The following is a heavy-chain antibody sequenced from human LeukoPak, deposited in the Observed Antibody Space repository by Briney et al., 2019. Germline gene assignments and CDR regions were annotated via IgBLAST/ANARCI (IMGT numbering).Heavy chain of an antibody. CDR1: GGSFSGYY. D-gene: IGHD3-3*01. CDR2: ITDSGST. J-gene: IGHJ4*02. Sequence: SAPLSLTFAVYGGSFSGYYWSWIRPPPGKGLEWIGEITDSGSTKYNSSLKSRVTISVDTSKNQFSLNLRPLTAADTAVHYCARGLASGYPPIPFDYWGQGTLVTVSS. V-gene: IGHV4-34*01. CDR3: ARGLASGYPPIPFDY.